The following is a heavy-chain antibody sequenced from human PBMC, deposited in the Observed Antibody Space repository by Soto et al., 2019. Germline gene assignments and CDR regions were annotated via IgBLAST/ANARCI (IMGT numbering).Heavy chain of an antibody. CDR1: GFTFSNYG. CDR2: ISDDGSSK. D-gene: IGHD5-12*01. J-gene: IGHJ4*02. CDR3: ANYSPGFRAYLAY. V-gene: IGHV3-30*18. Sequence: GGSLRLSCAASGFTFSNYGIHWVRQAPGKGLEWVAIISDDGSSKYYADSVKGRFTISRDNSKNTVYLQMNSLRAEDTALYYCANYSPGFRAYLAYWGQGTLVTVSS.